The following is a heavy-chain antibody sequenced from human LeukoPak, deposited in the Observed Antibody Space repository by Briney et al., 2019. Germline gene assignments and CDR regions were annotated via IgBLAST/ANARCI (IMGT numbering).Heavy chain of an antibody. J-gene: IGHJ3*02. D-gene: IGHD3-3*01. Sequence: GGSLRLSCAASGFTFSSYAMSWVRQAPGKGLEWVSAISGSGGSTYYADSVKGRFTISRDNSKNTLYLQMNSLRAEDTAVYYCAKVIGGPYYDFWSGSQGAFDIWXXGTXVXVSX. CDR2: ISGSGGST. CDR1: GFTFSSYA. V-gene: IGHV3-23*01. CDR3: AKVIGGPYYDFWSGSQGAFDI.